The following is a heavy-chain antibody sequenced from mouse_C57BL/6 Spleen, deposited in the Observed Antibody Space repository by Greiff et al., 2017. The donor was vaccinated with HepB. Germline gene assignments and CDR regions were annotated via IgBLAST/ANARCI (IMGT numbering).Heavy chain of an antibody. D-gene: IGHD2-4*01. CDR1: GFSLTSYG. J-gene: IGHJ3*01. CDR2: IWSGGST. Sequence: VKLMESGPGLVQPSQSLSITCTVSGFSLTSYGVHWVRQSPGKGLEWLGVIWSGGSTDYNAAFISRLSISKDNSKSQVFFKMNSLQADDTAIYYCASYDYDDWFAYWGQGTLVTVSA. V-gene: IGHV2-2*01. CDR3: ASYDYDDWFAY.